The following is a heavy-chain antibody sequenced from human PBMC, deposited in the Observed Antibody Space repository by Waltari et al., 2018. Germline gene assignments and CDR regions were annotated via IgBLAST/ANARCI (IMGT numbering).Heavy chain of an antibody. D-gene: IGHD3-10*01. J-gene: IGHJ4*02. V-gene: IGHV4-39*01. CDR1: GGSISSSSYY. CDR3: ARLTMVRGAFDY. CDR2: IYYSGST. Sequence: QLQLQESGPGLVKPSETLSLTCTVSGGSISSSSYYWGWIRQPPGKGLEWIGSIYYSGSTYYNPSLKSRVTISVDTSKNQFSQKLSSVTAADTAVYYCARLTMVRGAFDYWGQGTLVTVSS.